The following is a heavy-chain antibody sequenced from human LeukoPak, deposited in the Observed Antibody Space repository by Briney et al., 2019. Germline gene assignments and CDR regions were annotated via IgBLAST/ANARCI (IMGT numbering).Heavy chain of an antibody. J-gene: IGHJ4*02. Sequence: GGSLRLSCAASGFTFSSYGMHWVRQAPGKGLEWVAVIWYDGSNKYYADSVKGRFTISRDNSKNTLYLQMNSLRAEDTAVYYCARDGSIAVVGIDYWGQGTLVTVSS. CDR3: ARDGSIAVVGIDY. D-gene: IGHD6-19*01. CDR2: IWYDGSNK. CDR1: GFTFSSYG. V-gene: IGHV3-33*01.